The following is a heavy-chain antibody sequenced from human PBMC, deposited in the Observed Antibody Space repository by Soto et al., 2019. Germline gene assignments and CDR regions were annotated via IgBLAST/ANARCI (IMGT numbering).Heavy chain of an antibody. CDR1: GGSISSGDYY. J-gene: IGHJ4*02. CDR2: IYYSGTT. Sequence: SETLSLTCTVSGGSISSGDYYWGWIRQPPGKGLEWIGYIYYSGTTYYNPSLKSRVTMSVDTSKNQFSLKLSSVTAADTAVYYCARESPRQQLGTNFDYWGQGTLVTVSS. V-gene: IGHV4-61*08. D-gene: IGHD6-13*01. CDR3: ARESPRQQLGTNFDY.